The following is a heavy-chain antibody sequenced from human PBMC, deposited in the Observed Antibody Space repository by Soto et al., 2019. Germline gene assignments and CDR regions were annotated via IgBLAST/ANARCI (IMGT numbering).Heavy chain of an antibody. J-gene: IGHJ6*02. CDR1: GFTFSSYG. V-gene: IGHV3-33*01. CDR2: IWYDGSNK. Sequence: GGSLRLSCAASGFTFSSYGMHWVRRAPGKGLEWVAVIWYDGSNKYYADSVKGRFTISRDNSKNTLYLQMNSLRAEDTAVYYCAREYCSGGSCYGYGMDVWGQGTTVTVSS. CDR3: AREYCSGGSCYGYGMDV. D-gene: IGHD2-15*01.